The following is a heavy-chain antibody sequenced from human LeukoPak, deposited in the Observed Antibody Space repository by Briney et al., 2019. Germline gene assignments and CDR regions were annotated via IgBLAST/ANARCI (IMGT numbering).Heavy chain of an antibody. CDR2: ISSSSSYI. D-gene: IGHD2-15*01. CDR1: GFTFSSYS. V-gene: IGHV3-21*01. Sequence: GGSLRLSCAASGFTFSSYSMNWVRQAPGKGLEWVSSISSSSSYIYYADSVKGRFTISRDNAKNSLYLQMNSLRAEDTAVYYCATRRRDGYSTFFDYWGQGTLVTVSS. CDR3: ATRRRDGYSTFFDY. J-gene: IGHJ4*02.